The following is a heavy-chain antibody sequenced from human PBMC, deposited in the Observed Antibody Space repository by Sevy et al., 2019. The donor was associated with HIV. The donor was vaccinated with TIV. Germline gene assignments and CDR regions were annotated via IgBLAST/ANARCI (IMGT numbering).Heavy chain of an antibody. Sequence: ASVKVSCKASGYTFTGYYMHWVRQAPGQGPECMGWINPNSGGTNYARKFQGRVTMTTDTSISTAYMELSRLRSDDTAVYYCARITTIFTAGGDFQHWGQGTLVTVSS. CDR2: INPNSGGT. D-gene: IGHD3-9*01. CDR1: GYTFTGYY. CDR3: ARITTIFTAGGDFQH. V-gene: IGHV1-2*02. J-gene: IGHJ1*01.